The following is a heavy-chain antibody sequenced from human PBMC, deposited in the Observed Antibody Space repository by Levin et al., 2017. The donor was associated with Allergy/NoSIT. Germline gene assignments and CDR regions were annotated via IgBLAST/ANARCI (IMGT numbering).Heavy chain of an antibody. V-gene: IGHV3-30-3*01. D-gene: IGHD6-13*01. J-gene: IGHJ3*02. CDR2: ISYVGSNK. Sequence: GESLKISCAASGFTFSSYAMHWVRQAPGKGLEWVAVISYVGSNKYYADSVKGRFTISRDNSKNTLYLQMNSLRAEDTAVYYCARAGPVPYSSSWYGAFDIWGQGTMVTVSS. CDR3: ARAGPVPYSSSWYGAFDI. CDR1: GFTFSSYA.